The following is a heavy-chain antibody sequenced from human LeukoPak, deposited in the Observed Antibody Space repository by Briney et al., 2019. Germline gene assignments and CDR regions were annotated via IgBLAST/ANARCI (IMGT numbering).Heavy chain of an antibody. CDR2: IYYSGST. CDR1: GGSISSYY. Sequence: PSETLSLTCTVSGGSISSYYWSWTRQPPGKGLEWIGYIYYSGSTNYNPSLKSRVTISVDTSKNQFSLKLSSVTTADTAVYYCASGAAAGMSLDYWGQGTLVTVSS. J-gene: IGHJ4*02. CDR3: ASGAAAGMSLDY. D-gene: IGHD6-13*01. V-gene: IGHV4-59*01.